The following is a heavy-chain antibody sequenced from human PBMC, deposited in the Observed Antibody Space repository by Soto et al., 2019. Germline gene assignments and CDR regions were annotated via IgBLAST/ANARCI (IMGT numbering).Heavy chain of an antibody. CDR2: IDPSDSYT. CDR3: AGRPYRYSNYELGYYGMDV. Sequence: PGESLKISCKGSGYSFTSYWISWVRQMPGKGLEWMGRIDPSDSYTNYSPSFQGHVTISADKSISTAYLQWSSLKASDTAMYYCAGRPYRYSNYELGYYGMDVWGQGTTVTVSS. V-gene: IGHV5-10-1*01. J-gene: IGHJ6*02. D-gene: IGHD4-4*01. CDR1: GYSFTSYW.